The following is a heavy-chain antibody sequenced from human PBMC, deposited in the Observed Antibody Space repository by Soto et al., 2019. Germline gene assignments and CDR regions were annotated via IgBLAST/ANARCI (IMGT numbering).Heavy chain of an antibody. CDR2: INDDGSRT. CDR3: AMRFCSGSGCYPHFNF. CDR1: GLTVSNYW. Sequence: GGSLRRSCAASGLTVSNYWMHWVRQAPGKGLEWISRINDDGSRTGYAASVEGRLTISRDNTKNTLYLQMNSLRAEDTAVYYCAMRFCSGSGCYPHFNFWGQGTQVTVSS. J-gene: IGHJ4*02. V-gene: IGHV3-74*01. D-gene: IGHD2-15*01.